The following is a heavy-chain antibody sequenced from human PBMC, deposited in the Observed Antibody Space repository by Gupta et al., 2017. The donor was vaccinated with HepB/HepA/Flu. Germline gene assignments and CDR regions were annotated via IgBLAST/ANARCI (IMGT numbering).Heavy chain of an antibody. CDR2: VYSGGST. CDR3: ARGGNNYFSLDAFDI. D-gene: IGHD2/OR15-2a*01. J-gene: IGHJ3*02. Sequence: EVQLVESGGNLVQPGGSLRLSCAASGFPVSRTYMSWVRQAPGKGLEWVSIVYSGGSTYYADSVKGGFNISRDNSNNTLYLQMNSLRAEDTAVYYCARGGNNYFSLDAFDIWGQGTMVTVSS. CDR1: GFPVSRTY. V-gene: IGHV3-66*01.